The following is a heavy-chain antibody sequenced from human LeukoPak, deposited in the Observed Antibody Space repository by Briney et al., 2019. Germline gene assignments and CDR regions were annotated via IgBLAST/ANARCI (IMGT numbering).Heavy chain of an antibody. CDR2: IWYDGSIR. Sequence: GGSLRLSCAASGFNFSSHGMHWVRQAPGKGLEWVAVIWYDGSIRYYADSVKGRFTVSRDNSKNTLYLQLNSLRAEDTAVYYCALLWFGELVGHWGQGTLVTVSS. CDR1: GFNFSSHG. D-gene: IGHD3-10*01. V-gene: IGHV3-33*01. J-gene: IGHJ4*02. CDR3: ALLWFGELVGH.